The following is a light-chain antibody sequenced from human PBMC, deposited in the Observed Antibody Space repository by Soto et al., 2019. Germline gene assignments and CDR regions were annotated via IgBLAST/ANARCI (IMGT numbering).Light chain of an antibody. V-gene: IGKV3-20*01. CDR3: QQYNNWPPIT. J-gene: IGKJ5*01. CDR2: GAS. CDR1: QSVSSSY. Sequence: DIVLTQSPGTLSLSPGERANLSCRASQSVSSSYLAWYQQKPGQAPRLLIYGASSRATGIPDRFSGSGSGTDFTLTISRLEPEDFAVYYCQQYNNWPPITIGQGTRLEN.